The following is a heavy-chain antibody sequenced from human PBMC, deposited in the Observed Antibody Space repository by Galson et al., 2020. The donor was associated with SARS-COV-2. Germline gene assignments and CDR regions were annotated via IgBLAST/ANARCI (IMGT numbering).Heavy chain of an antibody. J-gene: IGHJ4*02. CDR1: GFTFTYYA. Sequence: GGSLRLSCAASGFTFTYYAMSWVRQAPGKGLEWVSAISDSGTTRYYADSVEGRFTISRDNSKNTVDLQMNSLRAEDTAIYYCAKGPWERYYFGSGSVYLCYWCQGTLVTVSS. D-gene: IGHD3-10*01. V-gene: IGHV3-23*01. CDR3: AKGPWERYYFGSGSVYLCY. CDR2: ISDSGTTR.